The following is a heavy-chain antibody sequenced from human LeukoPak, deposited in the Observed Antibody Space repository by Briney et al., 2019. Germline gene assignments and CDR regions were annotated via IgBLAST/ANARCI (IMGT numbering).Heavy chain of an antibody. Sequence: PSETLSLTCTVSGGSISSSTYYWGWIRQPPGKGLEWIGSIHYSGSTYYNPSRKSRVTLFVDTSKNQFSLKLSSVTAADTAVYYCARVPQQWLAFDYWGQGTLVTVSS. CDR3: ARVPQQWLAFDY. CDR1: GGSISSSTYY. CDR2: IHYSGST. J-gene: IGHJ4*02. D-gene: IGHD6-19*01. V-gene: IGHV4-39*01.